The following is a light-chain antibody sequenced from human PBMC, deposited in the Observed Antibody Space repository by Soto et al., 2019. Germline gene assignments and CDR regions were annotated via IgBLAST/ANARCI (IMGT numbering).Light chain of an antibody. CDR2: NYV. J-gene: IGLJ1*01. V-gene: IGLV1-40*01. Sequence: QSVLTQPPSVSGAPGQRVTISCAGTSSNIGAGYGVHWYQQLPGRAPKLLIHNYVNRPSGVPDRFSGSKSGTSASLAITGLQGEDEGDYYCNSYTSTYTFVLGTGTKLTVL. CDR1: SSNIGAGYG. CDR3: NSYTSTYTFV.